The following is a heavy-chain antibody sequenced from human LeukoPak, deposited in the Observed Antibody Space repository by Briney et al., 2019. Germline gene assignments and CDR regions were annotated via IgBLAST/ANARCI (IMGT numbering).Heavy chain of an antibody. Sequence: ASVNVSCKATGYTLLSYGIGWVRQAPGQGLEWTGWISTYGGHTSYAQQFQDRVTMTKDTYTSTAYMELRSLRSDDTAVYYCARDGPGAVAGPYSWGQGTMVTVSS. J-gene: IGHJ3*01. V-gene: IGHV1-18*01. CDR2: ISTYGGHT. CDR1: GYTLLSYG. CDR3: ARDGPGAVAGPYS. D-gene: IGHD6-19*01.